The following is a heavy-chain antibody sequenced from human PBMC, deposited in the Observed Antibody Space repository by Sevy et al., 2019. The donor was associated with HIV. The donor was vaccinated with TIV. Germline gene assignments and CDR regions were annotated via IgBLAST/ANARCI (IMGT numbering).Heavy chain of an antibody. CDR1: GFTFSDYA. D-gene: IGHD3-9*01. CDR2: IWYDGSNK. J-gene: IGHJ6*02. V-gene: IGHV3-30*02. CDR3: AKLVVPAAWNDVILTGYPDLRVNYGMDV. Sequence: GGSLRLSCTASGFTFSDYAIHWVRQAPGKGQEWVAFIWYDGSNKYYTDFVKGRFAISRGKFQNTLYLQMNSLRVKDTAMYYCAKLVVPAAWNDVILTGYPDLRVNYGMDVWGHGTTVTVSS.